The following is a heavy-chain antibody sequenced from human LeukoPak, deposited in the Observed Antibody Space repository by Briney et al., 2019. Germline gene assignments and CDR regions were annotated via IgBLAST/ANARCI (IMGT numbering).Heavy chain of an antibody. J-gene: IGHJ6*03. CDR1: GYTFNNYA. CDR3: ARSRSITIFGVAPAPYYYYYMDV. CDR2: ISYDGSNK. D-gene: IGHD3-3*01. V-gene: IGHV3-30-3*01. Sequence: AGGSLRLSCAASGYTFNNYAMSWVRQAPGKGLDWVAVISYDGSNKYYADSVKGRFTISRDNSKNTLYLQMNSLRAEDTAVYYCARSRSITIFGVAPAPYYYYYMDVWGKGTTVTVSS.